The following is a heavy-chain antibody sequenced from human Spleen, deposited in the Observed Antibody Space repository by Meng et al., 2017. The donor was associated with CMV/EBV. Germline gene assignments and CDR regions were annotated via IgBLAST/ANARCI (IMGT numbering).Heavy chain of an antibody. Sequence: GGSLRLSCAASGFTFSSYWMHWVRQAPGKGLVWVSRINSDGSSTSYADSVKGRFTISRDNAKNSLYLQMNSLRAEDTAVYYCARVGLRWWFDPWGQGTLVTVSS. CDR3: ARVGLRWWFDP. CDR2: INSDGSST. V-gene: IGHV3-74*01. CDR1: GFTFSSYW. J-gene: IGHJ5*02. D-gene: IGHD5-12*01.